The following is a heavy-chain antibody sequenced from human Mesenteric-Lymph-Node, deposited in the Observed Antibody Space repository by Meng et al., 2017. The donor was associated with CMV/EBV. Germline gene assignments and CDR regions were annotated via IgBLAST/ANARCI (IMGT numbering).Heavy chain of an antibody. D-gene: IGHD3-9*01. CDR1: GGSIRANY. J-gene: IGHJ6*02. CDR2: MYYSGSS. V-gene: IGHV4-59*01. CDR3: ARIGFTGPPVVSAHYGVDV. Sequence: SETLSLTCIVSGGSIRANYWTWVRQPPGKGLEYIGEMYYSGSSNYDPTGKSRVTISVDMSKNQLSLSLRSVTAADTAVYYCARIGFTGPPVVSAHYGVDVWGQGITVTVSS.